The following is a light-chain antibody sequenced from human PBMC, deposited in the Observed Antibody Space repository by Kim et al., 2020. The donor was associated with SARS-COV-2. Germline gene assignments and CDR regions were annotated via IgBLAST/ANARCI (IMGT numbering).Light chain of an antibody. CDR2: GAS. CDR3: QQYNTWPPRFT. V-gene: IGKV3-15*01. CDR1: QSVSVN. Sequence: EIVMTQTPATLSVSPGERATLSCRASQSVSVNLAWYQQKPGQAPRLLIYGASTRATGIPARFSGSGSGTEFTLTISGLQSEDFAVYFCQQYNTWPPRFTFGPGTKLDIK. J-gene: IGKJ3*01.